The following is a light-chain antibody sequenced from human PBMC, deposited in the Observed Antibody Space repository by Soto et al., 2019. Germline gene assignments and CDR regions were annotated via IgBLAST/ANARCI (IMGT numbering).Light chain of an antibody. CDR2: EVS. CDR3: SSYTSSTAYV. CDR1: SSDVGGYNY. J-gene: IGLJ1*01. V-gene: IGLV2-14*01. Sequence: QSVLTQPASVSGSPGQSIIISCIGTSSDVGGYNYVSWYQLHPGKAPKLMVYEVSNRPSGVSNRFSGSKSGNTASLTISGLQAEDEADYYCSSYTSSTAYVFGTGTKLTVL.